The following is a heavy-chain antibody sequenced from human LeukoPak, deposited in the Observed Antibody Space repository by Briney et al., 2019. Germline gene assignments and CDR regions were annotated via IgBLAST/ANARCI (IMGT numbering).Heavy chain of an antibody. CDR1: GFTFSSYA. D-gene: IGHD6-13*01. J-gene: IGHJ4*02. Sequence: GRSLRLSCAASGFTFSSYAMHWVRQAPGKGLEWVAVISYDGSNKYYADSGKGRFTISRDNSKNTLYLQMNSLRAEDTAVYYCARDPGYSSSGGDYWGQGTLVPVSS. V-gene: IGHV3-30-3*01. CDR2: ISYDGSNK. CDR3: ARDPGYSSSGGDY.